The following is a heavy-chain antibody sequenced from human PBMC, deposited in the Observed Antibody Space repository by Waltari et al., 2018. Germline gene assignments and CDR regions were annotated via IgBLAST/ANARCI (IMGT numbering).Heavy chain of an antibody. CDR1: GFTFIDYY. D-gene: IGHD2-2*02. CDR3: ARSNMVLTIFAIPNFDS. Sequence: QVQLVESGGGLVPPGGSLRLYCTASGFTFIDYYTSWIRQAPGKGLEWISYISNSGNTIYYADSVKGRFTISRDNAKNSLSLQMNSLRGEDTAVYYCARSNMVLTIFAIPNFDSWGQGTLVTVSS. J-gene: IGHJ4*02. CDR2: ISNSGNTI. V-gene: IGHV3-11*01.